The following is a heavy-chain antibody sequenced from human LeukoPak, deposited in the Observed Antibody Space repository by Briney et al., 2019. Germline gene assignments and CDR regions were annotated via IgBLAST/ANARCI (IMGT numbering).Heavy chain of an antibody. CDR1: GGSISSGGYS. CDR3: ARVAARSNLYYFDY. Sequence: SETQSLTCAVSGGSISSGGYSWSWIRQPPGKGLEWIGYIYHSGSTYYNPSLKSRVTISVDRSKNQFSLKLSSVTAADTAVYYCARVAARSNLYYFDYWGQGTLVTVSS. CDR2: IYHSGST. J-gene: IGHJ4*02. D-gene: IGHD6-6*01. V-gene: IGHV4-30-2*01.